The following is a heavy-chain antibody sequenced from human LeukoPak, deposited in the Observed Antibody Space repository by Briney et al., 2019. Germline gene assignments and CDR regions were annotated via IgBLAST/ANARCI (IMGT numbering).Heavy chain of an antibody. Sequence: SETLSLTCAVYGGSFSGYYWSWIRQPPGKGLEWIGEINHSGSTNYNPSLKSRVTISVDTSKNQFSLKLSSVTAADTAVYYCARVDYYGSGSPSDYWGQGTLVTVSS. V-gene: IGHV4-34*01. CDR1: GGSFSGYY. D-gene: IGHD3-10*01. CDR2: INHSGST. CDR3: ARVDYYGSGSPSDY. J-gene: IGHJ4*02.